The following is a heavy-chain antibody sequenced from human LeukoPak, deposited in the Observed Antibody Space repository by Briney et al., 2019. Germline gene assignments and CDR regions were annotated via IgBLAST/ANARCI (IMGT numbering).Heavy chain of an antibody. CDR3: ARYVLTGYYIRYFDY. D-gene: IGHD3-9*01. CDR1: GGSISSHY. V-gene: IGHV4-59*11. J-gene: IGHJ4*02. Sequence: PSETLSLTCTVSGGSISSHYWSWIRQPPGKGLEWIGYIYYSGSINYNPSLKSRVTISVDTSKNQFSLKLSSVTAADTAVYYCARYVLTGYYIRYFDYWGQGTLVTVSS. CDR2: IYYSGSI.